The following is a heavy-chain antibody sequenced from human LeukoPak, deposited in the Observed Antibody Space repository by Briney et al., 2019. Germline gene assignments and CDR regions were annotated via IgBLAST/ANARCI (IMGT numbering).Heavy chain of an antibody. CDR1: GFTFSSYW. Sequence: GESVTLSCAASGFTFSSYWMHWVRQGPGKELVWVSRINTDGTDTTDADSVKGRFTISRDNAKNTLYLQMNSLRAEDTGVYYCVRDLHWNSVDYWGQGTLVTVSS. CDR2: INTDGTDT. V-gene: IGHV3-74*01. J-gene: IGHJ4*02. D-gene: IGHD1-7*01. CDR3: VRDLHWNSVDY.